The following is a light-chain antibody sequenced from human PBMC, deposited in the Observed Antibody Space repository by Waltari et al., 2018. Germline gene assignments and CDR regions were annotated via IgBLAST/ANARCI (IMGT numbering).Light chain of an antibody. CDR1: GDNVGKHG. J-gene: IGLJ1*01. CDR2: RND. V-gene: IGLV10-54*04. Sequence: QAGLTQPPSVSKGLAQTATLTCTGNGDNVGKHGATWLQQFRGHPPKLLSYRNDTRPSWTSQGFSASRSGNTASLTITGLQPEDEADYYCSAWDDGLKVYVFGPGTKVTVL. CDR3: SAWDDGLKVYV.